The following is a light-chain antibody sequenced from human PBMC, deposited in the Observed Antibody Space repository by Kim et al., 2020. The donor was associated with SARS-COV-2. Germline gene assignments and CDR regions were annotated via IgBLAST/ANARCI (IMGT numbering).Light chain of an antibody. V-gene: IGLV2-14*03. J-gene: IGLJ1*01. CDR2: DVN. CDR1: SRDVGAYNY. Sequence: GQSITISCTGASRDVGAYNYVSWYQQHPGKTPKLLIHDVNKRPSGVSDRFSGSKSGNTASLTISDLQAEDEADYYCASYRGIYTFAFGTGTKVTVL. CDR3: ASYRGIYTFA.